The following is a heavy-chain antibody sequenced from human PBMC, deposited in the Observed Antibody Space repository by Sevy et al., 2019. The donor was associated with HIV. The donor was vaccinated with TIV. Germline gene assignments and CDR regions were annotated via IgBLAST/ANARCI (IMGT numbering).Heavy chain of an antibody. Sequence: SETLSLTCTVSGGSITSLYWNWIRQPPGKGLEWIANIYYNGHINYNPSLKSRVTFSLDTSKNQRSLRLSSVTAADTAMYYCAGENAWGRGYSWGQGTLVTVSS. D-gene: IGHD1-26*01. CDR2: IYYNGHI. J-gene: IGHJ4*02. V-gene: IGHV4-59*08. CDR1: GGSITSLY. CDR3: AGENAWGRGYS.